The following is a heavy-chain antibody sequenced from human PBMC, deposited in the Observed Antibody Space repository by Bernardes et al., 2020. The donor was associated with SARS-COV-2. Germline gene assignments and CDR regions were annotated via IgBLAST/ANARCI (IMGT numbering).Heavy chain of an antibody. Sequence: GRSLRLSCAVSGLTFSDYCMHWVRQTPGKGLVWVSRMNPGGSTTNYADSVKDRFTISRDNAKNTLYLQMSSLRAEDTAVYYCARGLCSGGTCYGFWFDPWGQGTLVTVSS. CDR1: GLTFSDYC. CDR2: MNPGGSTT. CDR3: ARGLCSGGTCYGFWFDP. J-gene: IGHJ5*02. V-gene: IGHV3-74*01. D-gene: IGHD2-15*01.